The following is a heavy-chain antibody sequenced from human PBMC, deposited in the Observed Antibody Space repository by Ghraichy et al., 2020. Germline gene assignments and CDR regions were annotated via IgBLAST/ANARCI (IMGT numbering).Heavy chain of an antibody. V-gene: IGHV6-1*01. D-gene: IGHD2-15*01. CDR1: GDSVSSNSAA. Sequence: SDTLSLTCAISGDSVSSNSAAWNWIRQSPSRGLEWLGRTYYRSKWYNDYAISVKSRIIINPDTSKNQFSLQLNSVTPEDTAVYYCAREFCGRSCYNNWFDPWGQGVLVTVSS. CDR2: TYYRSKWYN. CDR3: AREFCGRSCYNNWFDP. J-gene: IGHJ5*02.